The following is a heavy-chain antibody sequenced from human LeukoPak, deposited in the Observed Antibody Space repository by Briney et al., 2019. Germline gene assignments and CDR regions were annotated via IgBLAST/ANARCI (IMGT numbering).Heavy chain of an antibody. D-gene: IGHD4-17*01. Sequence: GGSLRLSCAASGFTFSSYSMNWVRQAPGKGLEWVSSISSSSSYIYYADSVKGRFTISRDNAKNSLYLQMNSLRAEDTAVYYCARDGPLYGDYFEYWGQGTLVTVSS. CDR3: ARDGPLYGDYFEY. J-gene: IGHJ4*02. CDR1: GFTFSSYS. CDR2: ISSSSSYI. V-gene: IGHV3-21*01.